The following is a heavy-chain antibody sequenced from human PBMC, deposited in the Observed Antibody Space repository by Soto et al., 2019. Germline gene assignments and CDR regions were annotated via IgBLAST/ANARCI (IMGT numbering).Heavy chain of an antibody. J-gene: IGHJ4*02. CDR2: IIHTGST. CDR1: RGSFSGYY. V-gene: IGHV4-34*12. Sequence: SETLSLTCAVSRGSFSGYYWSWVRQFPGKGLEWIGEIIHTGSTNYNPSLKSRVTMSIDTSKKEISLKLSSVTAADTAVYYCARTYYYGSGSLYYFDYWGQGTLVTVPQ. CDR3: ARTYYYGSGSLYYFDY. D-gene: IGHD3-10*01.